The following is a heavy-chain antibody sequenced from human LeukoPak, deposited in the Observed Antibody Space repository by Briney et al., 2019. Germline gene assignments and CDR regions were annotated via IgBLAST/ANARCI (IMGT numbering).Heavy chain of an antibody. V-gene: IGHV3-33*06. J-gene: IGHJ6*03. CDR3: AKGGSGQRIGYYHYYMDV. Sequence: GGSLRLSCAASGFTFSSYGIHWVCQAPGKGLEWVAIIWHDGSNKYYADSVKGRFTISRDNSKNTLFLQMNSLRAEDTAVYYCAKGGSGQRIGYYHYYMDVSGKGTTVTVSS. D-gene: IGHD3-10*01. CDR1: GFTFSSYG. CDR2: IWHDGSNK.